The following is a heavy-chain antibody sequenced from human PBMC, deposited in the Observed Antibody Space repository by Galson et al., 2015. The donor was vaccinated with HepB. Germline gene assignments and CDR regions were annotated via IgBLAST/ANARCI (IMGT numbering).Heavy chain of an antibody. CDR2: INPSGGST. V-gene: IGHV1-46*03. CDR3: ASGVFGPGYYYYYGMDV. D-gene: IGHD3-16*01. J-gene: IGHJ6*02. Sequence: SVKVSCKASGYTFTSYYMHWVRQAPGQGLEWMGIINPSGGSTSYAQKFQGRVTMTRDTSTSTVYMELSSLRSEDTAVYYCASGVFGPGYYYYYGMDVWGQGTKVTVSS. CDR1: GYTFTSYY.